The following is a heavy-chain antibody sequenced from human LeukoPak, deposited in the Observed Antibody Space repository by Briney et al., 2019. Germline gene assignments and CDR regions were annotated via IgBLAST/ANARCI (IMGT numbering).Heavy chain of an antibody. J-gene: IGHJ4*02. D-gene: IGHD5-18*01. CDR3: ARRGYRGYRYGRRDY. Sequence: KTSETLSLTCAVYGGAFSGYYWSWIRQPPGKGLEWIGEINHSGSTNYNPSLKSRVTISVDTSKNQFSLQLSAVTAADPAVYYCARRGYRGYRYGRRDYWGQGTLVTVSS. CDR2: INHSGST. CDR1: GGAFSGYY. V-gene: IGHV4-34*01.